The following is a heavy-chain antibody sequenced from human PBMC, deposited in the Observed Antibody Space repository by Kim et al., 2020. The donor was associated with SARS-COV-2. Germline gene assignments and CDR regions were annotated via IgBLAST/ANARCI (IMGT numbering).Heavy chain of an antibody. Sequence: ASVKVSCKASGYTFTSYYMHWVRQAPGQGLEWMGIINPSGGSTSYAQKFQGRVTMTRDTSTSTVYMELSSLRSEDTAVYYCARDLGEYGSGSYYKAVGWFDPWGQGTLVTVSS. CDR3: ARDLGEYGSGSYYKAVGWFDP. D-gene: IGHD3-10*01. CDR2: INPSGGST. CDR1: GYTFTSYY. V-gene: IGHV1-46*01. J-gene: IGHJ5*02.